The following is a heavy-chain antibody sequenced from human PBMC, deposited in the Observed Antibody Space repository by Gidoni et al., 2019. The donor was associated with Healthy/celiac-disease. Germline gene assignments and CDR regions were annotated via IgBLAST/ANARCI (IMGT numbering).Heavy chain of an antibody. J-gene: IGHJ4*02. Sequence: QVQLVESGGGVVQPGRSLRLSCAASGFTFSNYDMDWVRQAPGKGLEWVAVIWYDGSNKYYTDSVKGRFTISRDNSKNTLYLQMNSLRAEDTAVYYCARGALGRGDYWGQGTLVTVSS. V-gene: IGHV3-33*01. CDR3: ARGALGRGDY. CDR1: GFTFSNYD. D-gene: IGHD3-16*01. CDR2: IWYDGSNK.